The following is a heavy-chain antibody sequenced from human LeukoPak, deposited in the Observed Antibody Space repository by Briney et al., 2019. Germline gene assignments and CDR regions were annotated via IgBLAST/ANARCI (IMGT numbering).Heavy chain of an antibody. D-gene: IGHD6-19*01. V-gene: IGHV3-66*01. J-gene: IGHJ6*02. CDR1: GFTVSSNY. CDR2: IYSGGST. CDR3: ARYSSGTQFSMDV. Sequence: GRSLRLSCAASGFTVSSNYMSWVRQAPGKGLEWVSVIYSGGSTYYADSVKGRFTISRDNSKNTLYLQMNSLRAEDTAVYYCARYSSGTQFSMDVWGQGTTVTVSS.